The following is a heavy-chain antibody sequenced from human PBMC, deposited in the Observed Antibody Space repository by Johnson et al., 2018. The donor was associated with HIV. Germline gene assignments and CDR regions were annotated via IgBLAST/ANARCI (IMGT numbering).Heavy chain of an antibody. CDR1: GFAFSNFG. D-gene: IGHD4-23*01. V-gene: IGHV3-30*18. CDR3: AKSPAKDHGGNSGAFDI. J-gene: IGHJ3*02. CDR2: TSYDGNNK. Sequence: QVQLVESGGGVVQPGRSLRLSCAASGFAFSNFGMHWVRQAPGKGLEWVAVTSYDGNNKYYEDSVKGRFTISRDNSKNTLYLQMNSLRAEDTAVYYGAKSPAKDHGGNSGAFDIWGQGTMVTVSS.